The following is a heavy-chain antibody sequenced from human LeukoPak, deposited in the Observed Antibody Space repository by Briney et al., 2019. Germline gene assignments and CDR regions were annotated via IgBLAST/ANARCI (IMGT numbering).Heavy chain of an antibody. CDR3: ARGSDLRAYSNYVGFDY. D-gene: IGHD4-11*01. Sequence: ASVKVSCKASGYTFTSYDINWVRQATGQGLEWMGWMNPNSGNTGYAQKFQGRVTITRNTSISTAYMELSSLRSGDTAVYYCARGSDLRAYSNYVGFDYWGQGTLVTVSS. J-gene: IGHJ4*02. CDR2: MNPNSGNT. V-gene: IGHV1-8*03. CDR1: GYTFTSYD.